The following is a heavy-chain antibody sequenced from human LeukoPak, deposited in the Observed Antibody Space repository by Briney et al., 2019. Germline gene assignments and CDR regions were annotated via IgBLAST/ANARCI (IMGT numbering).Heavy chain of an antibody. J-gene: IGHJ3*02. D-gene: IGHD5-24*01. V-gene: IGHV3-21*01. CDR3: ARDAGRDGYNHRIDAFDT. Sequence: GGSLRLSCAASGFTFSSYGMSWVRQAPGKGLEWVSSISGSSNYIYYADSVKGRFTISRDDAKNSLYLQMNSLRAEDTAVYYCARDAGRDGYNHRIDAFDTWGQGTMVTVSS. CDR2: ISGSSNYI. CDR1: GFTFSSYG.